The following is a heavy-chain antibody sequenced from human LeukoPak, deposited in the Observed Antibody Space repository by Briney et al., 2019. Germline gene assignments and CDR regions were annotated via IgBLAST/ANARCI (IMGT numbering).Heavy chain of an antibody. Sequence: SETLSLTCSVSGGSISSCGYYWSWIPQHPEKGLEWIGYIYYSGSTYYNPSLKSRVTMSVDTSKNQFSLKLSSVTAADTAVYYCARDRTNYFGLDVWGQGTTVTVSS. CDR3: ARDRTNYFGLDV. CDR1: GGSISSCGYY. J-gene: IGHJ6*02. CDR2: IYYSGST. V-gene: IGHV4-31*03. D-gene: IGHD1-14*01.